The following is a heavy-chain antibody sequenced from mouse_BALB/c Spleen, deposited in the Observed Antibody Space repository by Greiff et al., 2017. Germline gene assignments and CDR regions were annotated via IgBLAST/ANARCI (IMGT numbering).Heavy chain of an antibody. V-gene: IGHV1-7*01. CDR1: GYTFTSYW. CDR3: ARGNYNYYAMDY. D-gene: IGHD2-1*01. J-gene: IGHJ4*01. CDR2: INPSTGYT. Sequence: QVHVKQSGAELAKPGASVKMSCKASGYTFTSYWMHWVKQRPGQGLEWIGYINPSTGYTEYNQKFKDKATLTADKSSSTAYMQLSSLTSEDSAVYYCARGNYNYYAMDYWGQGTSVTVSS.